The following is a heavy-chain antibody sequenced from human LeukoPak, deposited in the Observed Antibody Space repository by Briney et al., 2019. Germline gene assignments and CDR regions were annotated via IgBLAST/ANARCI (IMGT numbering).Heavy chain of an antibody. CDR1: GFLFSRYW. J-gene: IGHJ4*02. Sequence: PGGSLRLSCAASGFLFSRYWMSWVRQAPGKGLEWVANIKEDGSEKYYVESMKGRFTIPRDNVKNSLYPQINSLRAEDTAVYYCARDSFETDIDYWGQGTLVTVSS. CDR2: IKEDGSEK. V-gene: IGHV3-7*01. D-gene: IGHD1-14*01. CDR3: ARDSFETDIDY.